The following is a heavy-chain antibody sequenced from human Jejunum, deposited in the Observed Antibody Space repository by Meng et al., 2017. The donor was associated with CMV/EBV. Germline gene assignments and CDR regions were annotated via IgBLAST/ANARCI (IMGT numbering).Heavy chain of an antibody. CDR1: TDYTTSNNYN. V-gene: IGHV4-39*07. Sequence: HLHPRVPAPSLVQPSETPSLTCIVPTDYTTSNNYNWGWIRQPPGKRLEWIGGVYYAGQTYYNPSLKSRLTISLDKSKNQFSLKLTSATAADTAIYYCARIARYNWNYLRDYWGQGTLVTVSS. CDR3: ARIARYNWNYLRDY. CDR2: VYYAGQT. J-gene: IGHJ4*02. D-gene: IGHD1-7*01.